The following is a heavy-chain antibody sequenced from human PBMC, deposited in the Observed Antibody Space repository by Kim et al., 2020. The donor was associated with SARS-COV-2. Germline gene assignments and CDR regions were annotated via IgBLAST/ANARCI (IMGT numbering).Heavy chain of an antibody. V-gene: IGHV3-30*04. Sequence: GGSLRLFCAASGFTFNSYVMHWVRQAPGKGLEWVAVISYDGSNKYYADSVKGRFTISRDNSKNTLYLQMNSLGADDTAVYYCARDQVQVPFRLGKNWFDPWGQGTLVTVSS. J-gene: IGHJ5*02. CDR2: ISYDGSNK. D-gene: IGHD3-16*01. CDR1: GFTFNSYV. CDR3: ARDQVQVPFRLGKNWFDP.